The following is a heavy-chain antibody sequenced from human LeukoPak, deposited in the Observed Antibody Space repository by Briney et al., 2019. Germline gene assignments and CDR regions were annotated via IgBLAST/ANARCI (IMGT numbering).Heavy chain of an antibody. V-gene: IGHV4-39*01. D-gene: IGHD6-13*01. CDR3: ARLDSSSWYVGRKYYYYYMDV. J-gene: IGHJ6*03. Sequence: SETLSLTCTVSGGSISSSSYYWGWIRQPPGKGLEWIGSIYYSGSTYYNPSLKSRVTISVDTSKNQFSLKLSSVTAADTAVYYCARLDSSSWYVGRKYYYYYMDVWGKGTTVTISS. CDR1: GGSISSSSYY. CDR2: IYYSGST.